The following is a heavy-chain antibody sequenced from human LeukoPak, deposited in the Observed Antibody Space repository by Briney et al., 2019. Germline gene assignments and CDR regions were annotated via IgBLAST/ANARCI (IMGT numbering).Heavy chain of an antibody. CDR3: ARDGYNSYYFDY. J-gene: IGHJ4*02. D-gene: IGHD5-24*01. V-gene: IGHV1-69*01. Sequence: SVKVSCKASGGTFSSYAISWVRQAPGQGLEWMGGIIPIFGTANYAQKFQGRVTITADESTSTAYMELSSLRSEDTAVYYCARDGYNSYYFDYWGQGTLVTVSS. CDR2: IIPIFGTA. CDR1: GGTFSSYA.